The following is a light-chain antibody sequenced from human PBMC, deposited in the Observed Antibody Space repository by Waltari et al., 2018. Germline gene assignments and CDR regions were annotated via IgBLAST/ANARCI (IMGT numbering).Light chain of an antibody. J-gene: IGKJ4*01. Sequence: EIVLTQSPATLSLSPGERPTLSCRASQNVNNLLNWYQQKPGQAPRLLIYDASNRPTGVPDRFSGSGSGTDFTLTISRLDPEDFGVYYCQQRSDWLTFGGGTKVEI. CDR2: DAS. CDR1: QNVNNL. V-gene: IGKV3-11*01. CDR3: QQRSDWLT.